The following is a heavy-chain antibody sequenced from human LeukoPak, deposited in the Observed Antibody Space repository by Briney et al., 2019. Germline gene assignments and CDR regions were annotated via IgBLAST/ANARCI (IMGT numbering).Heavy chain of an antibody. J-gene: IGHJ4*02. Sequence: ASVKVSCKVSGYTLSDLSMHWVPQAPGKGLEWMGSFALEDGEKVYAQKFQGRVTMTEDTSTDTAYMELSSLRSEDTAVYYCATAFAGNLVDDWGQGTLVTVSS. V-gene: IGHV1-24*01. D-gene: IGHD1-14*01. CDR2: FALEDGEK. CDR1: GYTLSDLS. CDR3: ATAFAGNLVDD.